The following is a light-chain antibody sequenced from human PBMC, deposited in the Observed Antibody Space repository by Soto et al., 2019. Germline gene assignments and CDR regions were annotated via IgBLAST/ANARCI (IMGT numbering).Light chain of an antibody. CDR2: GTS. Sequence: DIVLTQSPGTLSLSPGERATLSCRASQNINSRYLALYQQQPGHAPRLLIYGTSIKATGIPDRFSGSGSWTDFILTISSLEPEDFAVYYCQQFGSSPGFTFGPGTKVDIK. CDR1: QNINSRY. J-gene: IGKJ3*01. V-gene: IGKV3-20*01. CDR3: QQFGSSPGFT.